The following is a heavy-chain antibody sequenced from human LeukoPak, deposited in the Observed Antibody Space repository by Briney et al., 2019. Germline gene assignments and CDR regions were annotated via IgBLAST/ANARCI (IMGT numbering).Heavy chain of an antibody. CDR2: IRYDGSNK. D-gene: IGHD3-10*01. CDR1: GFTVSSNY. CDR3: AYYYGSGSYLEYYFDY. V-gene: IGHV3-30*02. J-gene: IGHJ4*02. Sequence: GGSLRLSCAVSGFTVSSNYMSWVRQAPGKGLEWVAFIRYDGSNKYYADSVKGRFTISRDNSKNTLHLQMNSLRAEDTAVYYCAYYYGSGSYLEYYFDYWGQGTLVTVSS.